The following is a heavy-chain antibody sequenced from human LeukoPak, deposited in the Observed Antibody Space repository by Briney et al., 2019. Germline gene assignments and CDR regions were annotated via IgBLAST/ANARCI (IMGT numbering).Heavy chain of an antibody. Sequence: KPSETLSLTCAVYGGSFSGYYWSWIRQPPGKGLEWIGEINHSGSTNYNPSLKSRVTISVDTSKNQFSLKLSSVTAADTAVYYCASGSKPMDAFDIWGQGTMVTVSS. D-gene: IGHD4-11*01. CDR3: ASGSKPMDAFDI. J-gene: IGHJ3*02. CDR1: GGSFSGYY. CDR2: INHSGST. V-gene: IGHV4-34*01.